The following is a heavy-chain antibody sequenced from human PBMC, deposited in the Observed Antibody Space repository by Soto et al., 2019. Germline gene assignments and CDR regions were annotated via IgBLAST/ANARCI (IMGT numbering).Heavy chain of an antibody. V-gene: IGHV1-69*12. CDR3: GRGMITFGGVIAYYYYYGMEV. CDR2: IIPIFGTA. Sequence: QVQLVQSGAEVKKPGSSVKVSCKASGGTFTNYAISWVRQAPGQGLEWMGGIIPIFGTANYAQKFQGRVTITADESTSTAYMELSSLRSEDTAVYYCGRGMITFGGVIAYYYYYGMEVWGQGTTVTVSS. J-gene: IGHJ6*02. CDR1: GGTFTNYA. D-gene: IGHD3-16*02.